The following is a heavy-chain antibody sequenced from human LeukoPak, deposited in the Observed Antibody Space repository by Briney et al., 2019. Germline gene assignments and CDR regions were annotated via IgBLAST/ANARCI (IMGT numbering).Heavy chain of an antibody. Sequence: SETLSLTCIVSGGSVRSGSYYWSWVRQTPGKGLDWIGSFYYEGSTFYNSSLKSRVTISVDTSKNQFSLKVTSVTAADTAVYYCARQITSHGTWGWPVMDHWGQGTLAT. CDR2: FYYEGST. V-gene: IGHV4-39*01. D-gene: IGHD3-16*01. J-gene: IGHJ4*02. CDR3: ARQITSHGTWGWPVMDH. CDR1: GGSVRSGSYY.